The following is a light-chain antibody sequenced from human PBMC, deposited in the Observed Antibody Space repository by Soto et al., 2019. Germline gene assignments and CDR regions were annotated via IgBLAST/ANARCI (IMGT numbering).Light chain of an antibody. CDR2: KAS. CDR1: QTIDSW. J-gene: IGKJ1*01. V-gene: IGKV1-5*03. CDR3: QQYHIYSGT. Sequence: DIQMTQSHSTLSASVGARVTITCLASQTIDSWLAWYQQRPGKPPNLLIYKASTLASGVPSRFSGSGSGTEFTLTSNSLQPDDFATYYCQQYHIYSGTFGQGTKVDIK.